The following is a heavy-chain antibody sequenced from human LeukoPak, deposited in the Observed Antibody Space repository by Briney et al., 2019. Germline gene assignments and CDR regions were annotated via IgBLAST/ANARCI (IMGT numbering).Heavy chain of an antibody. V-gene: IGHV1-8*01. CDR2: MNPNSGNT. J-gene: IGHJ3*02. CDR3: ARFRPHGYYDTFDI. CDR1: GYTFTSYD. Sequence: ASVKVSCKASGYTFTSYDINWVRQATGQGLEWMGWMNPNSGNTGYAQKFQGRVTMTRNTSISTAYMELSSLRSEDTAVYYCARFRPHGYYDTFDIWGQGTMVTVS. D-gene: IGHD5-18*01.